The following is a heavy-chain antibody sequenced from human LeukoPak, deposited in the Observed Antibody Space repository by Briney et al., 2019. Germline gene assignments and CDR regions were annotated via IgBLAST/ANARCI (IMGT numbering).Heavy chain of an antibody. V-gene: IGHV3-48*01. Sequence: GGSLRLSCAASRFIFSNYDMNWVRQAPGKGLEWVSFISSGGSTIFYADSVKGRFTISRDDAKNSLYVQMNNLRVEDTAVYYCARDENGDSDFDLWGRGTLVTVSS. CDR2: ISSGGSTI. J-gene: IGHJ2*01. CDR1: RFIFSNYD. D-gene: IGHD5-12*01. CDR3: ARDENGDSDFDL.